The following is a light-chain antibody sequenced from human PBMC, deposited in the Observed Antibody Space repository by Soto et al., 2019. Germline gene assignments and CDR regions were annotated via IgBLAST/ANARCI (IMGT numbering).Light chain of an antibody. CDR2: DVS. CDR1: SSDVGYYNY. V-gene: IGLV2-11*01. J-gene: IGLJ3*02. CDR3: CSYVGRYSWV. Sequence: QSVLTQPRSVSGSPGQSVTISCTGTSSDVGYYNYVSWYQQHPGKAPKLMIYDVSMRPSGVPDRFSGSKSGNTASLTISGLQVEDEAEYYCCSYVGRYSWVFGGGTKLTVL.